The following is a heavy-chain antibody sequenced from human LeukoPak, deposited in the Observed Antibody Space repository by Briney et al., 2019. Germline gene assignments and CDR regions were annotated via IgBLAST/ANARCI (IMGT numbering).Heavy chain of an antibody. CDR3: ARMSYSGSYSRDY. CDR1: GYTFTGYY. V-gene: IGHV1-2*02. Sequence: ASVKVSCKASGYTFTGYYMHWVRQAPGQGLEWMGWINPNSGGTNYAQKFQGRVTMTRDTSISTAYMELSRLRSDDTAVYYCARMSYSGSYSRDYWGRGTLVTVSS. J-gene: IGHJ4*02. D-gene: IGHD1-26*01. CDR2: INPNSGGT.